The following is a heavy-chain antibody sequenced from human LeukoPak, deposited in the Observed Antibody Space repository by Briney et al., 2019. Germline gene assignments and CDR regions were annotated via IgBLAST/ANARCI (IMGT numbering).Heavy chain of an antibody. CDR2: IYTSGST. CDR3: ARERTTVTIDWFDP. CDR1: GGSISSYY. J-gene: IGHJ5*02. Sequence: PSETLSLTCTVSGGSISSYYWSWIRQPAGKGLEWIGRIYTSGSTNYNPSLKSRVTISVDKSKNQFSLKLSSVTAADTAVYYCARERTTVTIDWFDPWGQGTLVTVSS. D-gene: IGHD4-17*01. V-gene: IGHV4-4*07.